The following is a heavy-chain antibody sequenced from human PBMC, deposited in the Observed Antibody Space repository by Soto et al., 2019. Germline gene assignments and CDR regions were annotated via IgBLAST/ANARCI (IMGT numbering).Heavy chain of an antibody. CDR1: GYRFSNYD. Sequence: QLVQSGAEVKKPGASVKVSCKASGYRFSNYDISWVRQAHGQGLEWMAWISAHNGNKHYAEKFQGRVSTTTDTSTSTAYMEVRTLKTDDTAVYYCARGLLAYFGMDVWGQGTTVTVS. D-gene: IGHD1-26*01. CDR3: ARGLLAYFGMDV. V-gene: IGHV1-18*01. J-gene: IGHJ6*02. CDR2: ISAHNGNK.